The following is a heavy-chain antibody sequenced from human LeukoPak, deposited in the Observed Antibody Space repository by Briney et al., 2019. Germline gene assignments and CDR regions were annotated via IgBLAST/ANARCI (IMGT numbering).Heavy chain of an antibody. V-gene: IGHV4-39*01. D-gene: IGHD3-10*01. CDR3: ARPLPTYYYGSGSAFDI. J-gene: IGHJ3*02. CDR1: GGSISSSSYY. CDR2: IYYSGST. Sequence: SETLSLTCTVSGGSISSSSYYWGWIRQPPGKGLEWIGSIYYSGSTYYNPSLKSRVTISADTSKNQFSLKLSSVTVADTAVYYCARPLPTYYYGSGSAFDIWGQGTMVTVSS.